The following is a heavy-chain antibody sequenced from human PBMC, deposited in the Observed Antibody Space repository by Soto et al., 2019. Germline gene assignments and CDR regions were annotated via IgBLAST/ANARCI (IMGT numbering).Heavy chain of an antibody. V-gene: IGHV4-4*07. CDR2: IYTSGST. CDR1: GGSISSYY. D-gene: IGHD3-10*01. J-gene: IGHJ6*02. CDR3: ARVLFYGSGSYYPDYYYGMDX. Sequence: TCTVSGGSISSYYWSWIRQPAGKGLEWIGRIYTSGSTNYNPSLKSRVTMSVDTSKNQFSLKLISVTAADTAVYYCARVLFYGSGSYYPDYYYGMDXWGQVTTVTVS.